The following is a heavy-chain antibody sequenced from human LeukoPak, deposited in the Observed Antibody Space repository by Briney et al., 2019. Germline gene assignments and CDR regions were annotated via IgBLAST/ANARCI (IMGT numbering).Heavy chain of an antibody. CDR1: GGSISSGSYY. V-gene: IGHV4-61*02. CDR2: IYTSGST. CDR3: ARVAHYYDSSGYRYAFDI. J-gene: IGHJ3*02. D-gene: IGHD3-22*01. Sequence: PSETLSLTCTVSGGSISSGSYYWSWIRQPAGKGLEWIGRIYTSGSTNYNPSLKSRVTISVDTSKNQFSLKLSSVTAADTAVYYCARVAHYYDSSGYRYAFDIWGQGTMVTVSS.